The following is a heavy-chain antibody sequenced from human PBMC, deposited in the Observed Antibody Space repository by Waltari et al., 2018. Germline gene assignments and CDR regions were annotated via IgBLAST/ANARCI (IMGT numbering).Heavy chain of an antibody. V-gene: IGHV3-23*01. CDR2: MSGTGDYT. D-gene: IGHD6-19*01. CDR1: GFSFRNYA. J-gene: IGHJ4*02. Sequence: EVQLLESGGDLAQPGGSLRISCVGSGFSFRNYATTWVRQAPGKGLEWVSTMSGTGDYTYYADSVKGRFTISRDNSKNTVFLHMNNLRVEDTAIYFCAKDQAEWLVLDGYFDSWGQGTPVTVSS. CDR3: AKDQAEWLVLDGYFDS.